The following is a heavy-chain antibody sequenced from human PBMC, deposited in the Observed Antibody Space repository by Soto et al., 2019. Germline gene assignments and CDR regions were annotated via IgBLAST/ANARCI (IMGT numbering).Heavy chain of an antibody. D-gene: IGHD3-16*01. V-gene: IGHV3-48*03. Sequence: EVLLVESGGGLVRPGGALTLSCAVSGFTFSSFEMNWVRQAPGKGLEWLSYISPTATAIYYADSVKGRFTISRDNAKNSLYLHMSSLRADDTAVYYCAREWGYYFDYWGQGTPVTVSS. J-gene: IGHJ4*02. CDR3: AREWGYYFDY. CDR1: GFTFSSFE. CDR2: ISPTATAI.